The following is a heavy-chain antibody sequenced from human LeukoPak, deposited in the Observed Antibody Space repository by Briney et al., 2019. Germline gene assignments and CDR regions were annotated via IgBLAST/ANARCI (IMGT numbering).Heavy chain of an antibody. J-gene: IGHJ6*03. Sequence: SETLSLTCAVYGGSFSGYYWSWIRQPPGKGLEWIGEINHSGSTNYNPSLKSRVTISVDTSKYQFSLKLSSVTAADAAVYYCARGFWSGYYMIASDYYYYYMDVWGKGTTVTVSS. CDR3: ARGFWSGYYMIASDYYYYYMDV. CDR2: INHSGST. D-gene: IGHD3-3*01. V-gene: IGHV4-34*01. CDR1: GGSFSGYY.